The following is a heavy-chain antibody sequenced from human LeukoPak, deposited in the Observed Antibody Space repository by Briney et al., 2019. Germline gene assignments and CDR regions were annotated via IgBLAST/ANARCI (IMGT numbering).Heavy chain of an antibody. CDR2: ISGSGGST. Sequence: GGSLRLSCAASGLTFSTYAMSWVRQAPGKGLESVSAISGSGGSTYYADSVKGRFTISRDNSKNTLYLQMNSLRAEDTAVYYCARDSSPGYYDYVWGTYPRYWGLGTLVTVSS. CDR3: ARDSSPGYYDYVWGTYPRY. CDR1: GLTFSTYA. D-gene: IGHD3-16*02. V-gene: IGHV3-23*01. J-gene: IGHJ4*02.